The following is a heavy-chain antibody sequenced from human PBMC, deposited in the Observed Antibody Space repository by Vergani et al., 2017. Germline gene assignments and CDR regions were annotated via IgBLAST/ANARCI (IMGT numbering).Heavy chain of an antibody. D-gene: IGHD2-21*01. CDR3: ADLYGDDGFSPF. CDR1: KFTFSSYG. Sequence: EAQLLESGGGLVQPGGSLRLSCAASKFTFSSYGMGWVRQAPGKGLEWVSSISSSSSYIYYADSVKGRFTISRDDSKNTVYLQINSLRAEDTAFYYCADLYGDDGFSPFWGQGTLVTVSS. CDR2: ISSSSSYI. V-gene: IGHV3-23*01. J-gene: IGHJ4*02.